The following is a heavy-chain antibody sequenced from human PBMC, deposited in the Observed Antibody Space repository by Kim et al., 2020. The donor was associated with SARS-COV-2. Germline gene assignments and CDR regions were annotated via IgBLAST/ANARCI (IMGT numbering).Heavy chain of an antibody. V-gene: IGHV1-18*01. CDR3: ARDGKLLHFDY. J-gene: IGHJ4*02. D-gene: IGHD1-26*01. Sequence: NYAQKLQGRVTMTTDTSTSTAYMELRSLRSDDTAVYYCARDGKLLHFDYWGQGTLVTVSS.